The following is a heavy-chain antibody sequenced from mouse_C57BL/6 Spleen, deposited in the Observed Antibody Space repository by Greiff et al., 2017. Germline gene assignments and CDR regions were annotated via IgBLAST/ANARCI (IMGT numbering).Heavy chain of an antibody. D-gene: IGHD1-1*01. V-gene: IGHV1-15*01. J-gene: IGHJ2*01. CDR2: IDPETGGT. CDR3: TREETTTVVPHYFDY. CDR1: GYTFTDYE. Sequence: QVHVKQSGAELVRPGASVTLSCKASGYTFTDYEMHWVKQTPVHGLEWIGAIDPETGGTAYNQKFKGKAILTADKSSSTASMGLRSLTSEDSAVYYCTREETTTVVPHYFDYWGQGTTLTVSS.